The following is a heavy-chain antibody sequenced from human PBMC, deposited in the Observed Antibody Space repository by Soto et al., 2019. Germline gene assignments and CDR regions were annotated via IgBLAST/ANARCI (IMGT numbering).Heavy chain of an antibody. J-gene: IGHJ6*02. CDR2: INPSGGST. V-gene: IGHV1-46*01. D-gene: IGHD3-10*01. CDR1: GYTFTSYY. CDR3: ARDDNYGSGSYYNNLDYYYGMDV. Sequence: QVQLVQSGAEVKKPGASVKVSCKASGYTFTSYYMHWVRQAPGQGLEWMGIINPSGGSTSYAQKFQGRVTMTRDTSTSTVYMELSSLRSEDTAVYYCARDDNYGSGSYYNNLDYYYGMDVWGQGTTVTVSS.